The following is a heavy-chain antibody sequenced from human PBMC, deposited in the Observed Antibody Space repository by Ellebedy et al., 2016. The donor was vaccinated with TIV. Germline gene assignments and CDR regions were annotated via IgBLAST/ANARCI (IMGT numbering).Heavy chain of an antibody. CDR2: IYYSGDT. V-gene: IGHV4-59*12. J-gene: IGHJ4*02. D-gene: IGHD7-27*01. CDR1: GGSITYYF. Sequence: SETLSLXCSVSGGSITYYFWSWIRQPPGKGLEWIGYIYYSGDTSYNPSLKSRVTMSVDTSKNQFSLKLTSMTAADTAVYYCAREGPNWGVPFDYWGQGALVTVSS. CDR3: AREGPNWGVPFDY.